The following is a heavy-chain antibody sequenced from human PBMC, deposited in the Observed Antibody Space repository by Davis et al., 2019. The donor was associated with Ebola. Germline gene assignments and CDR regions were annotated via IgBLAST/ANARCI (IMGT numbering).Heavy chain of an antibody. CDR1: GYTFTSYG. V-gene: IGHV1-18*01. J-gene: IGHJ4*02. D-gene: IGHD3-16*01. CDR2: ISAYNGNR. CDR3: ARDRAGMITFGGVYDY. Sequence: ASVKVSCKASGYTFTSYGISWVRQAPGQGLEWMGWISAYNGNRNYAQKLQGRVTMTTDTSTSTAYMELRSLRSDDTAVYYCARDRAGMITFGGVYDYWGQGTLVTVSS.